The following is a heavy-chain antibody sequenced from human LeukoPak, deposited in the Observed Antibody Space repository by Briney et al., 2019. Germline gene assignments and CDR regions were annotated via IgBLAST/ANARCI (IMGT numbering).Heavy chain of an antibody. V-gene: IGHV3-11*01. Sequence: PGGALRLACAAHGFTFGDYYRTWGRQTPGRGVERDSYISKNGSTIYDADSVKGRFTISRDNAKNSLYLQMNTLRAEDTAVYYCARQHRYCSGGSCYPRLGWFDPWGQGTLVTVSS. CDR2: ISKNGSTI. D-gene: IGHD2-15*01. CDR3: ARQHRYCSGGSCYPRLGWFDP. CDR1: GFTFGDYY. J-gene: IGHJ5*02.